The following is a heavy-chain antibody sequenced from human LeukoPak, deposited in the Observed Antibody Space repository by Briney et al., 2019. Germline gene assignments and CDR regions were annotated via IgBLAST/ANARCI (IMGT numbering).Heavy chain of an antibody. Sequence: GGSLRLSCAASGFTFSSYAMHWVRQAPGKGLEYVSAISSNGGSTYYANSVKGRFTVSRDNSKNTLYLQMGSLRAEDMAVYYCARTLWFGEFAYMDVWGKGTTVTISS. D-gene: IGHD3-10*01. CDR1: GFTFSSYA. CDR2: ISSNGGST. CDR3: ARTLWFGEFAYMDV. J-gene: IGHJ6*03. V-gene: IGHV3-64*01.